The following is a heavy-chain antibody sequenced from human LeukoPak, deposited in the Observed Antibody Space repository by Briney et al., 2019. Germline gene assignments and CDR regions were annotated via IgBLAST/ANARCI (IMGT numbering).Heavy chain of an antibody. D-gene: IGHD3-16*01. V-gene: IGHV3-9*01. Sequence: GGSLRLSCAASGFIFDDYAMHWVRQAPGKGLEWVSGISWNSGSIGYADSVKGRFTISRDNAKNSLYLQMNSLRAEDTALYYCAKDMGGAIDAFDIWGQGTMVTVSS. CDR1: GFIFDDYA. CDR2: ISWNSGSI. CDR3: AKDMGGAIDAFDI. J-gene: IGHJ3*02.